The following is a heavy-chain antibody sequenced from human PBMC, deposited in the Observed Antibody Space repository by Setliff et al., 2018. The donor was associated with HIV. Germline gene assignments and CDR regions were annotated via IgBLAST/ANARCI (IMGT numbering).Heavy chain of an antibody. Sequence: PSETLSLTCTVSGASISSGGYYWSWIRRHPGKGLEWIGYIYYSGSTYYNPSLKSRVTISVDTSKNQFSLKLSSVTAADTAVYYCARQAGNPNYFYYMDVWGKGTTVTVSS. CDR3: ARQAGNPNYFYYMDV. CDR2: IYYSGST. J-gene: IGHJ6*03. V-gene: IGHV4-31*03. CDR1: GASISSGGYY. D-gene: IGHD6-13*01.